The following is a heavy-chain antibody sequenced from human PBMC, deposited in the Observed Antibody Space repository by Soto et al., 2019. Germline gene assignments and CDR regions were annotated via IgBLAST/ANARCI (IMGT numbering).Heavy chain of an antibody. CDR1: GSTFSSYI. CDR2: ISSSSYI. J-gene: IGHJ4*02. D-gene: IGHD3-22*01. V-gene: IGHV3-21*01. Sequence: GVSLRLSCAASGSTFSSYIMNWVRQAPGKGLEWVSSISSSSYIYYADSVKGRFTISRDNAENSLYLQMNSLRAEDTAVYYCATPALYDSSGYYSASQDYWGQGTLVTVSS. CDR3: ATPALYDSSGYYSASQDY.